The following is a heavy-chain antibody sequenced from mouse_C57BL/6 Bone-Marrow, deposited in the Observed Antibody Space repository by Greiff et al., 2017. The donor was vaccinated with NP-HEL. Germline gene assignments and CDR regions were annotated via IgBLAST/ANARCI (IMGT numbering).Heavy chain of an antibody. CDR3: ARHYYGSSSWFAY. V-gene: IGHV5-12*01. Sequence: EVKLVESGGGLVQPGGSLKLSCAASGFTFSDYYMYWVRQTPEKRLEWVAYISNGGGSTYYPDPVKGRFTISSDNAKNTLYLQMSRLKSEDTAMYYCARHYYGSSSWFAYWGQGTLVTVSA. CDR1: GFTFSDYY. J-gene: IGHJ3*01. D-gene: IGHD1-1*01. CDR2: ISNGGGST.